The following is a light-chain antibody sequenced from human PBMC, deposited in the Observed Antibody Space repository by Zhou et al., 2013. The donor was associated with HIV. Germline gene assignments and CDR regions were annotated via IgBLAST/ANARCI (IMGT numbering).Light chain of an antibody. V-gene: IGKV1-9*01. CDR1: QDIVTY. J-gene: IGKJ5*01. CDR3: QQLNSFPLT. Sequence: IQLTQSPSSLSASIGDRVTITCRASQDIVTYLAWYQQIPGKAPRVLIYDASTLQTGVSPRFSGSGSGAEFTLSISGLQREDFAIYYCQQLNSFPLTFGQGTRLEIK. CDR2: DAS.